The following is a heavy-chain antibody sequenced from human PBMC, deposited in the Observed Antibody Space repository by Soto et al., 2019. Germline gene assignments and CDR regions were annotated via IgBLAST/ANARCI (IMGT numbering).Heavy chain of an antibody. D-gene: IGHD5-12*01. J-gene: IGHJ4*02. V-gene: IGHV4-39*01. CDR1: GGSISSSSYY. CDR3: ARHSRGYSGYQPWRYFDY. CDR2: IYYSGST. Sequence: SETLSLTCTVSGGSISSSSYYWGWIRQPPGKGLEWIGSIYYSGSTYYNPSLKSRVTISVDTSKNQFSLKLSSVTAADTAVYYCARHSRGYSGYQPWRYFDYWGQGTLVTVSS.